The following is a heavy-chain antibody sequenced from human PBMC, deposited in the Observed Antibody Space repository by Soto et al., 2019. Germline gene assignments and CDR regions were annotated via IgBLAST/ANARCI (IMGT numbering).Heavy chain of an antibody. Sequence: QVQLVESGGGVVQPGRSLRLSCAASGFTFSSYAMHWVRQAPGKGLEWVAVISYDGSNKYYADSVKGRFTISRDNSKNTLYLQMNSLRAEDTAVYYCARALPPGYSSSRLFYYWGQGTLVTVSS. CDR1: GFTFSSYA. J-gene: IGHJ4*02. D-gene: IGHD6-13*01. CDR3: ARALPPGYSSSRLFYY. V-gene: IGHV3-30-3*01. CDR2: ISYDGSNK.